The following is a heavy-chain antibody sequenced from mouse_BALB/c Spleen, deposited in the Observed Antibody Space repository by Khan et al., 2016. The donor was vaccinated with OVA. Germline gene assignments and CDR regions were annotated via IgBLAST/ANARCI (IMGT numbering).Heavy chain of an antibody. CDR2: IHPYTYDD. V-gene: IGHV1S136*01. Sequence: VQLQQSGPELVKPGASVKMSCKASGYAFTSYVMHWVKQKPGQGLEWIGYIHPYTYDDKYNEKCKGKATLTSDKSSSTAYMELSSLTSEDSAVYYCVRALYYYGSSYEGFAYWGQGTLVTVSA. CDR1: GYAFTSYV. D-gene: IGHD1-1*01. J-gene: IGHJ3*01. CDR3: VRALYYYGSSYEGFAY.